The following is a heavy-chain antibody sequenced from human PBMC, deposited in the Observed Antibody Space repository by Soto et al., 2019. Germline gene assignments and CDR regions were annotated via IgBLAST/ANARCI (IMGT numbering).Heavy chain of an antibody. CDR3: TRSKGDY. J-gene: IGHJ4*02. CDR1: GGSISSGDYY. CDR2: IYYSGST. Sequence: PSETLSLTCTVSGGSISSGDYYWSWIRQPPGKGLEWIGYIYYSGSTYYNPSLKSRVTISVDTSKNQFSLKLNSVTAADTAVYYCTRSKGDYWGQGTLVTVSS. V-gene: IGHV4-30-4*01.